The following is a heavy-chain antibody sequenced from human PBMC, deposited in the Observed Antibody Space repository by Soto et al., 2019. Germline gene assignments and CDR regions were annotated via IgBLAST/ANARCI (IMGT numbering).Heavy chain of an antibody. Sequence: GGSLRLSCAASGFTFSSYSMNWVRQAPGKGLEWVSSISSSSSYIYYADSVKGRFTISRDNAKNSLYLQMNSLRAEDTAVYYCARSTDSGGSFLLPKGYDYWGQGTLVTVSS. CDR2: ISSSSSYI. CDR1: GFTFSSYS. V-gene: IGHV3-21*01. D-gene: IGHD2-15*01. J-gene: IGHJ4*02. CDR3: ARSTDSGGSFLLPKGYDY.